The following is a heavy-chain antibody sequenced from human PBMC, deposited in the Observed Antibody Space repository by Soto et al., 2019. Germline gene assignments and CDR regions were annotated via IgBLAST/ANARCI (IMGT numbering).Heavy chain of an antibody. J-gene: IGHJ6*02. D-gene: IGHD3-10*01. CDR3: ARGDPPLWFGE. CDR2: ISYDGSNK. V-gene: IGHV3-30*03. Sequence: PGGSLRLSCAASGFTFSSYGMHWVRQAPGKGLEWVAVISYDGSNKYYADSVKGRFTISRDNSKNTLYLQMNSLRAEDTAVYYCARGDPPLWFGEGGQGTTVTVSS. CDR1: GFTFSSYG.